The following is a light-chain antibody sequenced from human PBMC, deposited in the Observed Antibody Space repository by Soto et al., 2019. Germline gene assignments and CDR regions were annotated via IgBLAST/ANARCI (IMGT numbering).Light chain of an antibody. CDR2: AAS. V-gene: IGKV1-39*01. CDR1: QSISSY. Sequence: DIQMTQSPSSLSPSVGARVTITCRASQSISSYLNWYQQKPGKAPKLMIYAASRLQSGVPSRFSSSGSETDFPLTISSMQPEDFGTYYCQQSYRTLFTFGPGTKVDIK. J-gene: IGKJ3*01. CDR3: QQSYRTLFT.